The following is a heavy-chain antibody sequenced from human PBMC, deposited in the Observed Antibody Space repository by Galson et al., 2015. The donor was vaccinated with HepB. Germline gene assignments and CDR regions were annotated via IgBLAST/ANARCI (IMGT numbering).Heavy chain of an antibody. CDR3: ATSGSLDAGAFDI. Sequence: SLRLSCAASGFTVSSNYMSWVRQAPGKGLEWVSVIYSGGSTYYADSVKGRFTISRDNSKNTLYLQMNSLRAEDTAVYYCATSGSLDAGAFDIWGQGTMVTVSS. V-gene: IGHV3-66*02. D-gene: IGHD1-26*01. CDR1: GFTVSSNY. CDR2: IYSGGST. J-gene: IGHJ3*02.